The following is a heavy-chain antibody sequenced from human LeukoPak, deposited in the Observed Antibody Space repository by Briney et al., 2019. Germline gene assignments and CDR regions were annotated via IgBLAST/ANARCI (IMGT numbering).Heavy chain of an antibody. CDR2: ISWNSGSI. Sequence: PGGSLRLSCAASGFTFDDYAMHWVRQAPGKGLEWVSGISWNSGSIGYADSVKGRFTISRDNAKNSLYLQMNSLRAEDTALYYCAKDDSSGYYYVSAFDIWGQGTMVTVSS. CDR3: AKDDSSGYYYVSAFDI. V-gene: IGHV3-9*01. D-gene: IGHD3-22*01. CDR1: GFTFDDYA. J-gene: IGHJ3*02.